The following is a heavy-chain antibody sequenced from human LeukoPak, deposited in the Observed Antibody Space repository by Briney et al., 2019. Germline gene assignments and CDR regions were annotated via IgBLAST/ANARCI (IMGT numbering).Heavy chain of an antibody. CDR1: GGSFSGYY. D-gene: IGHD3-10*01. CDR3: ARDGSLPDSYGSGSSNWFDP. V-gene: IGHV4-59*01. J-gene: IGHJ5*02. CDR2: IYYSGST. Sequence: SETLSLTCAVYGGSFSGYYWSWIRQPPGKGLEWIGYIYYSGSTNYNPSLKSRVTISVDTSKNQFSLKLSSVTAADTAIYYCARDGSLPDSYGSGSSNWFDPWGQGVLVTVSP.